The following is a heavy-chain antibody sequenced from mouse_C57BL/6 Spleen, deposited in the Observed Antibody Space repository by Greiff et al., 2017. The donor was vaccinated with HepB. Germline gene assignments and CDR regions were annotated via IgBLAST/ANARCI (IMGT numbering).Heavy chain of an antibody. V-gene: IGHV5-17*01. D-gene: IGHD2-4*01. Sequence: DVMLVESGGGLVKPGGSLKLSCAASGFTFSDYGMHWVRQAPEKGLEWVAYISSGSSTIYYADTVKGRFTISRDNAKNTLFLQMTSLRSEDTAMYYCARSYDYDGGYAMDYWGQGTSVTVSS. CDR1: GFTFSDYG. CDR2: ISSGSSTI. J-gene: IGHJ4*01. CDR3: ARSYDYDGGYAMDY.